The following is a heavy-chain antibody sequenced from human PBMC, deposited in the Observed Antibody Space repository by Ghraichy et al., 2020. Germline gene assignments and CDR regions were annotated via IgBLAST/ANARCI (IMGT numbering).Heavy chain of an antibody. J-gene: IGHJ6*02. CDR3: AKALVPLTNVNYNYYGMDV. CDR2: ISGSGGTT. D-gene: IGHD2-8*01. Sequence: GGSLRLSCAASGFTFSNYAMTWVRQAPGKGLEWVSGISGSGGTTYYADSVKGRFTISRDNSKNTLYLQMNSLRGEDTAVYYCAKALVPLTNVNYNYYGMDVWGQGTTVTVSS. CDR1: GFTFSNYA. V-gene: IGHV3-23*01.